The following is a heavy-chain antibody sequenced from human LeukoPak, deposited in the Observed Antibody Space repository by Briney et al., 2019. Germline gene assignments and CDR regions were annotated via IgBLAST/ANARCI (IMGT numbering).Heavy chain of an antibody. D-gene: IGHD2-15*01. J-gene: IGHJ4*02. CDR2: ISSSSSYT. CDR1: GFTFSDYY. Sequence: PGGSLRLSCAASGFTFSDYYMSWIRQAPRKGLEWVSYISSSSSYTNYADSVKGRFTISRDNAKNSLYLQMNSLRAEDTAVYYCARGRWERYCSGGSCYSDNHFDYWGQGTLVTVSS. V-gene: IGHV3-11*05. CDR3: ARGRWERYCSGGSCYSDNHFDY.